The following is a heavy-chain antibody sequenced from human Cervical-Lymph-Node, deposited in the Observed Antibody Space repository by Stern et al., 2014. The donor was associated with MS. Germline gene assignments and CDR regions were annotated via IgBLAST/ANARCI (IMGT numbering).Heavy chain of an antibody. V-gene: IGHV1-18*01. J-gene: IGHJ4*02. Sequence: VQLVQSGAEVKKPGASVKVSCKASGYTFTSYGISWVRQAPGQGVEWMGWMSAYNGNTIYAPKRQGRATIATDTHTKTAYMELRSLRSDVTAVYYCARGGSWYSSGWYPAGDYWGQGTLVTVSS. D-gene: IGHD6-19*01. CDR1: GYTFTSYG. CDR3: ARGGSWYSSGWYPAGDY. CDR2: MSAYNGNT.